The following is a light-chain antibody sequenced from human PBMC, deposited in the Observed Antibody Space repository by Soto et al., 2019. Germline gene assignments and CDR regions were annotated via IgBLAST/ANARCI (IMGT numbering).Light chain of an antibody. CDR1: QSISSW. J-gene: IGKJ1*01. Sequence: DIQMTQSPSTLSASVGDRGTITFRASQSISSWLAWYQQKPGKAPKLLIYDASSLESGVPSRFSGSGSGTEFTLTISSLQPDDFATYYCQQYNSYSTFGQGTKVDIK. V-gene: IGKV1-5*01. CDR3: QQYNSYST. CDR2: DAS.